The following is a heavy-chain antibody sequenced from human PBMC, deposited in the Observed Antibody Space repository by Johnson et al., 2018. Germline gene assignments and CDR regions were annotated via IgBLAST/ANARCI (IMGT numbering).Heavy chain of an antibody. D-gene: IGHD5-12*01. CDR2: IYYSGST. Sequence: QVQLQESGPGLVKPSQTLSLTCTVSGGSISGGGYYWSWIRQHPGKGLEWIGSIYYSGSTYNNPSLKSRVTISVDTSKNQFSLRLRSVTAADTAVYYCASGYDMCGCDYWGQGTQVTVSS. CDR3: ASGYDMCGCDY. J-gene: IGHJ4*02. V-gene: IGHV4-31*03. CDR1: GGSISGGGYY.